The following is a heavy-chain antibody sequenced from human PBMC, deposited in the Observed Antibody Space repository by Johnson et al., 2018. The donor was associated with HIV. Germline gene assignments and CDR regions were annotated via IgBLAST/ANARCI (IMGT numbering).Heavy chain of an antibody. CDR2: IYSGGST. J-gene: IGHJ3*02. D-gene: IGHD3-22*01. V-gene: IGHV3-53*01. Sequence: VQLVESGGGLNRPGGSLRLSCAASGFTVNLNYMSWVRQAPGKGLEWVSLIYSGGSTYYADSVKGRFTISRDNSKNTLYLQMNSLRAEDTAVYYCARGAPQSSGSRRPYHALDIGGQGTMVTVSS. CDR3: ARGAPQSSGSRRPYHALDI. CDR1: GFTVNLNY.